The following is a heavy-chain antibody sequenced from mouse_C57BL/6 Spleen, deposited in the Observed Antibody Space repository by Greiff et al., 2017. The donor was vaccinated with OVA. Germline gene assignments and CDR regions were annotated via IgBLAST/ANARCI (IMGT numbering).Heavy chain of an antibody. CDR2: ISSGSSTI. D-gene: IGHD4-1*01. V-gene: IGHV5-17*01. CDR1: GFTFSDYG. CDR3: ARKTGTGAMDY. Sequence: EVKLVESGGGLVKPGGSLKLSCAASGFTFSDYGMHWVRQAPEKGLEWVAYISSGSSTIYYADTVKGRFPISRDNAKNTLFLQMTSLRSEDTAMYYCARKTGTGAMDYWGQGTSVTVSS. J-gene: IGHJ4*01.